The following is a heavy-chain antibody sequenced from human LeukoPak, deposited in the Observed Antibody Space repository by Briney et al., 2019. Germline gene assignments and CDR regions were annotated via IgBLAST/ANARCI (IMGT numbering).Heavy chain of an antibody. D-gene: IGHD2-15*01. J-gene: IGHJ3*02. CDR3: AGRYCSGGSCYRAFDI. V-gene: IGHV1-69*04. CDR1: GGTFSSYA. Sequence: SVKVSCKASGGTFSSYAISWVRQAPGQGLEWMGRIIPILGIANYAQKFQGRVTITADKSTSTAYMELSSLRTEDTAVYYCAGRYCSGGSCYRAFDIWGQGTMVTVSS. CDR2: IIPILGIA.